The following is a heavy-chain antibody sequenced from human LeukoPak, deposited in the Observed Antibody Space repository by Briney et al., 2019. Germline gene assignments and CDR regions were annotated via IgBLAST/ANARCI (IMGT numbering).Heavy chain of an antibody. J-gene: IGHJ4*02. CDR2: ISYDGSKK. CDR3: AKDRSSSWAFDY. CDR1: GFTFSSNG. V-gene: IGHV3-30*18. Sequence: GGSLRLSCAASGFTFSSNGMHWVRQAPGKGLEWVAVISYDGSKKYYADSVRGRFTVSRDDSKNTLYLQMNSLRAEDAAVYYCAKDRSSSWAFDYWGQGTLVTVSS. D-gene: IGHD6-13*01.